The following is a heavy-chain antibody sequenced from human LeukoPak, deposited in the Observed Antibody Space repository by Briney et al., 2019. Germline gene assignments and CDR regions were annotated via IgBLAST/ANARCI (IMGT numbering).Heavy chain of an antibody. Sequence: GRSLRLSCAASGFTFSSYGMHWVRQAPGKGLEWVSYISSSGSTIYYADSVKGRFTISRDNAKNSLYLQMNSLRAEDTAIYYCARGAATNLWPSDYWGQGTLVTVSS. J-gene: IGHJ4*02. V-gene: IGHV3-48*04. CDR2: ISSSGSTI. D-gene: IGHD3-10*01. CDR3: ARGAATNLWPSDY. CDR1: GFTFSSYG.